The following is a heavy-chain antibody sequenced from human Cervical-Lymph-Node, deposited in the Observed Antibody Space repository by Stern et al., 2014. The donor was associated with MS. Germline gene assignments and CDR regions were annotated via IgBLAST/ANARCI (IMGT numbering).Heavy chain of an antibody. CDR3: ARDGSSTSCCNWFDP. D-gene: IGHD2-2*01. V-gene: IGHV1-2*02. J-gene: IGHJ5*02. Sequence: VQLLESGAEVKKPGASVKVSCKASQYTFTGYYIHWVRQAPGQGLEWMGWINPNSGGTHYAQKFQGRVTMTRDTSISTAYMELSSLRSDDTAVYYCARDGSSTSCCNWFDPWGQGTLVTVSS. CDR1: QYTFTGYY. CDR2: INPNSGGT.